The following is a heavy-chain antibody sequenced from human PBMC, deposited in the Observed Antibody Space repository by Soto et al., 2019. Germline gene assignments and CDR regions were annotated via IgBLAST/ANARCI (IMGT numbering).Heavy chain of an antibody. V-gene: IGHV3-11*01. CDR1: GFTFSDYY. J-gene: IGHJ6*02. CDR2: ISSSGSTI. CDR3: ARVRFLRSRGMDV. D-gene: IGHD3-3*01. Sequence: LRLSCTASGFTFSDYYMSWIRQAPGKGLEWVSYISSSGSTIYYADSVKGRFTISRDNAKNSLYLQMNSLRAEDTAVCYCARVRFLRSRGMDVWGQGTTVTVSS.